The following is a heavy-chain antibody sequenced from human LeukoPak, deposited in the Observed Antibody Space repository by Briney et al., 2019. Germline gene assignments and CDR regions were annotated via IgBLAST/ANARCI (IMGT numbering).Heavy chain of an antibody. CDR1: GYTFTGYY. J-gene: IGHJ4*02. Sequence: ASVKVSCKASGYTFTGYYMHWVRQAPGQGLEWMGWINPNSGGTNYAQKFQGRVTMTRDTSISTAYMELSRLRSDDTAVYYCARELWFGELFYYFDYWGQGTLVTVSS. D-gene: IGHD3-10*01. CDR2: INPNSGGT. CDR3: ARELWFGELFYYFDY. V-gene: IGHV1-2*02.